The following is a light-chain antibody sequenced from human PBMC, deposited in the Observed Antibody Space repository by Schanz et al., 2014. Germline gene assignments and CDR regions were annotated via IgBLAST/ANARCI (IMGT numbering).Light chain of an antibody. J-gene: IGKJ3*01. V-gene: IGKV3D-20*02. Sequence: EIVLTQSPGTLSLSPGERATLSCRASQSVSSSYLAWYQQKPGQAPNVLIYGASRRATAIPARFTGSGSGTDFTLTISSLEPEDFAVYYCQHRSIWPPGITFGPGTKVVIK. CDR2: GAS. CDR1: QSVSSSY. CDR3: QHRSIWPPGIT.